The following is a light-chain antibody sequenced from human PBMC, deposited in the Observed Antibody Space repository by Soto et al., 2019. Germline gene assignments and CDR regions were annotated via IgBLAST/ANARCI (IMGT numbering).Light chain of an antibody. CDR1: QTVTSY. J-gene: IGKJ1*01. CDR3: QQRYSTPRT. V-gene: IGKV1-39*01. CDR2: AAS. Sequence: DVQMTQSPSSLSASVGDSLTLTCRASQTVTSYLNWYQQKPGKAPKLLIYAASSLQSGVPSRFSGSGSGTDFTLTISSLQPEDFATDYCQQRYSTPRTFGQGTKVDIK.